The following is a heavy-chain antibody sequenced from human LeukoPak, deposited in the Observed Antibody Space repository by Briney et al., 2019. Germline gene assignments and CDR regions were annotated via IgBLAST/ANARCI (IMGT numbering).Heavy chain of an antibody. CDR2: ISWQSRTR. CDR3: VKDRDFWSGLDV. Sequence: GGSLRLSCVASGFFFYDYGMHWVRHVPGKGLEWVSGISWQSRTRKYADSVRGGFTISRDNAKNSLYLQKNSLKLEDTALYYCVKDRDFWSGLDVWGQGTMVTVS. CDR1: GFFFYDYG. D-gene: IGHD3-3*01. V-gene: IGHV3-9*01. J-gene: IGHJ6*02.